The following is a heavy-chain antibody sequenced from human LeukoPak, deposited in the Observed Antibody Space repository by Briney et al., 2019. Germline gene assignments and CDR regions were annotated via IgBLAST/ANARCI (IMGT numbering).Heavy chain of an antibody. V-gene: IGHV3-15*01. CDR3: TWEWSDALNI. D-gene: IGHD3-3*01. J-gene: IGHJ3*02. CDR2: IKSTSNGGTR. CDR1: GFTFSNAW. Sequence: PGGSLRLSCAASGFTFSNAWMSWVRRAPGKGLEWVGRIKSTSNGGTRDYAAPVKGRFTISRDDSKNMLYLQMNSLKTEDTAVYYCTWEWSDALNIWGQGTMVTVSS.